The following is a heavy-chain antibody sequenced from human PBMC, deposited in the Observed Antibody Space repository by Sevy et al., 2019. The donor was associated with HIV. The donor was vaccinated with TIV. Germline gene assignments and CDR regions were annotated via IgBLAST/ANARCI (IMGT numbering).Heavy chain of an antibody. J-gene: IGHJ4*02. V-gene: IGHV3-23*01. CDR3: AKAVYASKVVVTNGFDY. CDR2: FSGGGGRT. Sequence: GGSLRLSCAASGFTFGPYAMSRVRKAPRRGLGWVSTFSGGGGRTYYEDSVKGRFTISRDNSKNTLYLQMNSLRAEDTAVYYCAKAVYASKVVVTNGFDYWGQGTLVTVSS. D-gene: IGHD3-22*01. CDR1: GFTFGPYA.